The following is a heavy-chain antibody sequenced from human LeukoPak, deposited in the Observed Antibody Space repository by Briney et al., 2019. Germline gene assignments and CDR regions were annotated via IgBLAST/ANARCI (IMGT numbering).Heavy chain of an antibody. J-gene: IGHJ4*02. Sequence: GGSLRLSCAASGFTFSSYGMRWVRQAPGKGLEWVAVIWYDGSNKYYADSVKGRFTISRDNSKNTLYLQMNSLRAEDTAVYYCARGPFYDILTGYSYWGQGTLVTVSS. CDR2: IWYDGSNK. V-gene: IGHV3-33*01. CDR3: ARGPFYDILTGYSY. CDR1: GFTFSSYG. D-gene: IGHD3-9*01.